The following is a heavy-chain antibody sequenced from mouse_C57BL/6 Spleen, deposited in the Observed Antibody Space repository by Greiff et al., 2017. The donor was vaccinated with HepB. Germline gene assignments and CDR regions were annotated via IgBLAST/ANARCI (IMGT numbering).Heavy chain of an antibody. Sequence: QVQLQQPGAELVKPGASVKMSCKASGYTFTSYWITWVKQRPGQGLEWIGDIYPGSGSTNYNEKFKSKATLTVDTSSSTAYMQLSSLTSEDSAVYYWARGQFITTGGDYFDYWGQGTTLTVSS. V-gene: IGHV1-55*01. CDR1: GYTFTSYW. J-gene: IGHJ2*01. D-gene: IGHD1-1*01. CDR2: IYPGSGST. CDR3: ARGQFITTGGDYFDY.